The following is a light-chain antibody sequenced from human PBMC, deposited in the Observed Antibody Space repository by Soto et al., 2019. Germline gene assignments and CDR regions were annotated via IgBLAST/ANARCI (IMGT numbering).Light chain of an antibody. Sequence: QSVLTQPPSVSGAPGERVTISCTGSSSDIGAGYRVRWYQQVPGTAPKLLIYDNTNRPSGVSVRFSGSKSGTSASLAISGLQAEDEADYFCTSPTPGSLYVFGTGTKVTVL. V-gene: IGLV1-40*01. CDR2: DNT. CDR1: SSDIGAGYR. J-gene: IGLJ1*01. CDR3: TSPTPGSLYV.